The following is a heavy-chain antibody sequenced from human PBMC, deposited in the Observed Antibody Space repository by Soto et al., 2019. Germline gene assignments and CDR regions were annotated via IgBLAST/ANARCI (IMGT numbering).Heavy chain of an antibody. CDR2: MNPNSGNT. CDR1: GYTFTSYD. Sequence: ASVRVYCKASGYTFTSYDLNWVRQATGQGLEWMGWMNPNSGNTGYAQKFQGRVTMTRNTSISTAYMELSSLRSEDTAVYYCSRLRTTNCKQSREYYYFKDVSAKGTTDTGSS. J-gene: IGHJ6*03. D-gene: IGHD1-1*01. CDR3: SRLRTTNCKQSREYYYFKDV. V-gene: IGHV1-8*01.